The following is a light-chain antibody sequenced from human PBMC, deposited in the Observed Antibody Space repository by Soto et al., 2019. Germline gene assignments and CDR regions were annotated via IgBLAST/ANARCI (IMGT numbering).Light chain of an antibody. CDR2: DVS. CDR3: CSDAGSYV. Sequence: QSALTQPRSVSGSPGQSVTISCTGTSSDVGGYNYVSWYQQHPGKAPKLMIYDVSKRPSGVPDRFSGSKSGNTASLTISGLQGEDEADYYCCSDAGSYVFGTGTKLTVL. V-gene: IGLV2-11*01. CDR1: SSDVGGYNY. J-gene: IGLJ1*01.